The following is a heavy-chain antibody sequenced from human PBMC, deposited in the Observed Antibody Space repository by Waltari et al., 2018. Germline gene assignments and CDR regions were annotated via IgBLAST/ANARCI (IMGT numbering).Heavy chain of an antibody. CDR3: ARGLWFGELPKGPMDY. V-gene: IGHV1-2*06. D-gene: IGHD3-10*01. Sequence: QVQLVHSGAEVKRPGASVKVSCTASEYTFTGDSMHWVRQAPGQGVEWMGRINPNSGATNYAQKYQGRVTMTRDTSITTAYMELSRRRSDDTAVYYCARGLWFGELPKGPMDYWGQGTLVTVSS. J-gene: IGHJ4*02. CDR2: INPNSGAT. CDR1: EYTFTGDS.